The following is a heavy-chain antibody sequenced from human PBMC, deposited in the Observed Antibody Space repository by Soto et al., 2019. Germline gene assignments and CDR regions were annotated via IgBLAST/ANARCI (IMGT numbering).Heavy chain of an antibody. CDR1: GFTFSSYG. V-gene: IGHV3-33*01. D-gene: IGHD1-1*01. CDR2: IWYDGSNK. J-gene: IGHJ4*02. Sequence: QVQLVESGGGVVQPGRSLRLSCAASGFTFSSYGMHWVRQAPGKGLEWVAVIWYDGSNKYYADSVKGRFTISRDNSKNTLYLQMNSLRAEDTAVYYCARGMLEIRYYFDYWGQGTLVTVSS. CDR3: ARGMLEIRYYFDY.